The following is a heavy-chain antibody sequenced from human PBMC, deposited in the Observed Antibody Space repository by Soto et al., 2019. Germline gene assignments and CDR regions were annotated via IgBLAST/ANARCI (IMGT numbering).Heavy chain of an antibody. D-gene: IGHD2-2*01. CDR1: GGSFSGYY. V-gene: IGHV4-34*01. Sequence: SETLSLTCAVYGGSFSGYYWSWIRQPPGKGLEWIGEINHSGSTNYNPSLKSRVTISVATSKNQFSLKLSSVTAADTAVYYCAREQVPAAYYFDYWGQGTLVTVSS. J-gene: IGHJ4*02. CDR3: AREQVPAAYYFDY. CDR2: INHSGST.